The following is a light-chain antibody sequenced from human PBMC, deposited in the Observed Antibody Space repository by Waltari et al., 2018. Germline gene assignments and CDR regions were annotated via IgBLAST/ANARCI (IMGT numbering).Light chain of an antibody. CDR2: GAS. V-gene: IGKV3-20*01. Sequence: EIVLTQSPGTLSLSPGESATLSCRTSQSVTRALAWYQQKPGQAPRLLTYGASNRATGIADRFSGSGSGTDFSLTISSLEPEDFAVYYCQHYLRLPVTFGQGTKVEVK. CDR1: QSVTRA. CDR3: QHYLRLPVT. J-gene: IGKJ1*01.